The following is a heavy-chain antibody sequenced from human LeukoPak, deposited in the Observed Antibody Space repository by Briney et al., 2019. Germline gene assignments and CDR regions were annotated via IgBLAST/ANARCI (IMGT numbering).Heavy chain of an antibody. CDR3: AGVVLWFGESRRFDY. J-gene: IGHJ4*02. Sequence: GGSLRLSCVASGFTFSRYWMHWVRQAPGKGLVWVSRINSDGRSTNYADSVKGRFTISRDNSKNTLYLQTNSLRAEDTAVYYCAGVVLWFGESRRFDYWGQGTLVTVSS. CDR1: GFTFSRYW. V-gene: IGHV3-74*01. D-gene: IGHD3-10*01. CDR2: INSDGRST.